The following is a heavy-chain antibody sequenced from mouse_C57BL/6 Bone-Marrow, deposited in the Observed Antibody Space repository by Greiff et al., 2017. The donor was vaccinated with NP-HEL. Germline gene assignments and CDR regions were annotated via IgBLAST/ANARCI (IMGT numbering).Heavy chain of an antibody. CDR2: IYPNNGGN. CDR3: ARWGTTVVATERGYAMDY. CDR1: GYTFTDYY. D-gene: IGHD1-1*01. Sequence: EVQLQQSGPELVKPGASVKMSCKASGYTFTDYYMHWVKQSPGKSLEWIGYIYPNNGGNGYNQKFKGKATLTVDKSSSTAYLELRRLTSEDSAVYYGARWGTTVVATERGYAMDYWGQGTSVTVSS. J-gene: IGHJ4*01. V-gene: IGHV1-34*01.